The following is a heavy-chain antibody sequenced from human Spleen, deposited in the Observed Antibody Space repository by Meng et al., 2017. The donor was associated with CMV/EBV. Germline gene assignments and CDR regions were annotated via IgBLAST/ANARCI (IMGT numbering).Heavy chain of an antibody. CDR2: ISSSSSYI. CDR1: GFTFSSYS. J-gene: IGHJ5*02. V-gene: IGHV3-21*01. CDR3: ARGVVVDENHNWFDP. Sequence: SGFTFSSYSMNWVRQAPGKGLEWVSSISSSSSYIYYADSVKGRFTISRDNAKNSLYLQMNSLRAEDTAVYYCARGVVVDENHNWFDPWGQGTLVTVSS. D-gene: IGHD2-2*01.